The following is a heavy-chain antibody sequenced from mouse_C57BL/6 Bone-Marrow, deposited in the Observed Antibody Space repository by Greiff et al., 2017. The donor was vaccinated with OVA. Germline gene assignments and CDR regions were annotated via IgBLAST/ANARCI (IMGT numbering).Heavy chain of an antibody. J-gene: IGHJ4*01. CDR1: GFSLTSYG. V-gene: IGHV2-9*01. CDR3: AKHTAQAFYAMDY. D-gene: IGHD3-2*02. Sequence: VKLMESGPGLVAPSQSLSITCTVSGFSLTSYGVDWVRQPPGQGLEWLGAIWGGGSTNYNSALMSRLSLSKDNSKSQVFLKMNSLQTDDTAMYYCAKHTAQAFYAMDYWGQGTSVTVSS. CDR2: IWGGGST.